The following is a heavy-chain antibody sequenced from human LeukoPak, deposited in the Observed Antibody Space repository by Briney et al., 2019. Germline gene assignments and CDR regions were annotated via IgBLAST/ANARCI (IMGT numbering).Heavy chain of an antibody. CDR1: GGSFSGYY. J-gene: IGHJ4*02. CDR3: ARDGYSSSFCDY. CDR2: LNHSGST. Sequence: SETLSLTCAVYGGSFSGYYWSWVRPPLGKGLERVGELNHSGSTNYNPSLKRRVTISVDTSKTQFSLKLSSVTAADTAVYYCARDGYSSSFCDYWGQGTLVTVSS. V-gene: IGHV4-34*01. D-gene: IGHD6-13*01.